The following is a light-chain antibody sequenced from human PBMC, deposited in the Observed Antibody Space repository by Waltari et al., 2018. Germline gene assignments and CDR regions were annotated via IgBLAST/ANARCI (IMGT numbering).Light chain of an antibody. CDR1: SGQRSNV. Sequence: QLVLTQSPSVSASLGASVKLTCTLISGQRSNVIAWHQQQPEKGPRYSMKVNSDGSHSKGDKIPDRFAGASSGAEHYLTISSLQSEDEADYYCQTGGHGTWVFGGGTKLTVL. J-gene: IGLJ3*02. CDR2: VNSDGSH. V-gene: IGLV4-69*01. CDR3: QTGGHGTWV.